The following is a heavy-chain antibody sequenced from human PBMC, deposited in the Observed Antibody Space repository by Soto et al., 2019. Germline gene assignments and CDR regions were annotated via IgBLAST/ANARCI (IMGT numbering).Heavy chain of an antibody. CDR1: GGSISSGGYY. J-gene: IGHJ4*02. V-gene: IGHV4-31*03. Sequence: QVQLQESGPGLVKPSQTLSLTCTVSGGSISSGGYYWSWIRQHPGKGLEWSGYSYYSGSTYYNPSLKSRVTISVETSKNQFSLKLSSVTAADTAVYSCARGALYSRSVDYWGQGTLVTVSS. CDR3: ARGALYSRSVDY. CDR2: SYYSGST. D-gene: IGHD2-15*01.